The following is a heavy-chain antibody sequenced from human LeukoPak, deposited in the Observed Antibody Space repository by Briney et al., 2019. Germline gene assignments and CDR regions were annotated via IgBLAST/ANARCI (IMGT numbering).Heavy chain of an antibody. CDR1: GFTFSSYG. Sequence: AGGSLRLSCAASGFTFSSYGMHWVRQAPGKGLEWVAFIRYDGSNKYYADSVKGRFTISRDNSKNTLYLQMNSLRAEDTAVYYCAKDFYGGNSNGNYYWGQGTLVTVSS. J-gene: IGHJ4*02. D-gene: IGHD4-23*01. CDR3: AKDFYGGNSNGNYY. V-gene: IGHV3-30*02. CDR2: IRYDGSNK.